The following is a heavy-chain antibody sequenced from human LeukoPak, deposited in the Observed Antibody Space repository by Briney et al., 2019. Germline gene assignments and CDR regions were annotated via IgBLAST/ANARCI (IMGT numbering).Heavy chain of an antibody. V-gene: IGHV3-30*04. Sequence: GGSLRLSCAASGFTFSSYAMHWVRQAPGKGLEGVAVISYDGSNKYYADSVKGRFTISRDNSKNTLYLQMNSLRAEDTAVYYCAGVPGQQLEHSELRDEYWGQGTLVTVSS. D-gene: IGHD6-13*01. J-gene: IGHJ4*02. CDR2: ISYDGSNK. CDR1: GFTFSSYA. CDR3: AGVPGQQLEHSELRDEY.